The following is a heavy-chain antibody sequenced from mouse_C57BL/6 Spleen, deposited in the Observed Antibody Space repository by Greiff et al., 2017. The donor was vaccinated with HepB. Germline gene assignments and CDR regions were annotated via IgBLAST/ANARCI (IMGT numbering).Heavy chain of an antibody. V-gene: IGHV10-1*01. CDR3: VRSLWYFDV. CDR1: GFSFNTYA. CDR2: IRSKSNNYAT. J-gene: IGHJ1*03. Sequence: DVMLVESGGGLVQPKGSLKLSCAASGFSFNTYAMNWVRQAPGKGLEWVARIRSKSNNYATYYADSVKDRFTISRDDSESMLYLQMNNLKTEDTAMYYCVRSLWYFDVWGTGTTVTVSS.